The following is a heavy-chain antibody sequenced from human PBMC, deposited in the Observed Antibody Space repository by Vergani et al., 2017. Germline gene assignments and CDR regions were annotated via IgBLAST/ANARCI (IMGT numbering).Heavy chain of an antibody. J-gene: IGHJ6*02. Sequence: QVQLEESGPGLVKPSETLSLTCTVSGGSFNTYYWSWIRQSPGKGLEWIGYIYSTGRTNYNPSLNSRVTMSVDTSKNRFSLKLGSVTAADTAVYICARVWDRDEASTGYRLEGMDIWGQGTTVTISS. D-gene: IGHD3-9*01. CDR2: IYSTGRT. CDR1: GGSFNTYY. CDR3: ARVWDRDEASTGYRLEGMDI. V-gene: IGHV4-59*13.